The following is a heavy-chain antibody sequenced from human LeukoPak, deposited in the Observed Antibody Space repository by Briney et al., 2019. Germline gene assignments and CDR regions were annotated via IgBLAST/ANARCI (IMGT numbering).Heavy chain of an antibody. Sequence: GGSLRLSCAASGFTFSSYWMSWVRQAPGKGLEWVANIKEDGSEKYYVDSVKGRFTVSRDSAKNSLYLQMNSLSPEDTAVYYCTRVRYCDSTSCYFADYWGQGTLVTVSS. D-gene: IGHD2-2*01. CDR3: TRVRYCDSTSCYFADY. V-gene: IGHV3-7*04. J-gene: IGHJ4*02. CDR2: IKEDGSEK. CDR1: GFTFSSYW.